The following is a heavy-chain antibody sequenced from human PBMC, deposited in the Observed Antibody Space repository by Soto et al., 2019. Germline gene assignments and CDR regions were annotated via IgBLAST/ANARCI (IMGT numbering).Heavy chain of an antibody. D-gene: IGHD2-15*01. V-gene: IGHV3-30*18. CDR1: GFSFSDTG. CDR3: AKSVRYCVGSSCSPEAFDV. J-gene: IGHJ3*01. CDR2: ISYDGRNT. Sequence: QVHLVESGGGVFQPGMSLRLSCVASGFSFSDTGMHWVRQAPGKGLERVAAISYDGRNTYYADSVHDRFTISSDNSTNTRDVQMNSLRAEDKAVYYCAKSVRYCVGSSCSPEAFDVWGQGKVVSVS.